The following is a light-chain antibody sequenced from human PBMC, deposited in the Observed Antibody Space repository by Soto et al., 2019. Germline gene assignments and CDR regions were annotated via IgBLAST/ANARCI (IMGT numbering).Light chain of an antibody. CDR2: EGT. J-gene: IGLJ1*01. V-gene: IGLV2-23*01. CDR1: SSDVGTHNL. CDR3: CSYAGYDTYFV. Sequence: QSALTQPASVSGSPGQSITISCTGTSSDVGTHNLVSWYQQHPGKAPKLMIYEGTKRPSGVSNRFFGSKSGNTASLTISGLQAEDEADYYCCSYAGYDTYFVFGTGTKLTVL.